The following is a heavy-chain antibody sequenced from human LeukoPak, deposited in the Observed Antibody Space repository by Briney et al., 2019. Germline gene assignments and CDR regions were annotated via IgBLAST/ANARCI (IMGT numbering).Heavy chain of an antibody. CDR2: IHYGGST. CDR1: GGSISTYS. Sequence: SETLSLTCTVSGGSISTYSWGWIRQPPGKGLEWIANIHYGGSTDYNPSLRSQVTITADTSRNQFSLRLSSVTAADTGVYYCAKGAVTRDYCFDYWGQGTLVTVSS. D-gene: IGHD6-19*01. J-gene: IGHJ4*02. CDR3: AKGAVTRDYCFDY. V-gene: IGHV4-59*01.